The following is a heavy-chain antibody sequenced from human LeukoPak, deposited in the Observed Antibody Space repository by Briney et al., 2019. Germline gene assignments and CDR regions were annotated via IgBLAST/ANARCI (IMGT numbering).Heavy chain of an antibody. CDR2: IYYSGST. Sequence: PSETLSLTCTVSGGSISSYYWSWIRQPPGKGLEWIGYIYYSGSTNYNPSLKSRVTISVDTSKNQFSLKLSSVTAADTAVYYCARVRGSYYPLGYYYYMDAWGKGTTVTVSS. J-gene: IGHJ6*03. D-gene: IGHD3-10*01. V-gene: IGHV4-59*01. CDR3: ARVRGSYYPLGYYYYMDA. CDR1: GGSISSYY.